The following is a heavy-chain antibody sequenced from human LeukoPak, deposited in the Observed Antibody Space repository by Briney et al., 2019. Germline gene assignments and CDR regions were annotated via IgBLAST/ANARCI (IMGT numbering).Heavy chain of an antibody. CDR2: IYNSVNT. CDR3: ARGGVVIGFDP. D-gene: IGHD3-3*01. V-gene: IGHV4-59*01. J-gene: IGHJ5*02. Sequence: PSESLSLTCTVSGDSITSSYWSWIRQPPGRGLEWIGCIYNSVNTNYNPSLKGRVTISIDTSKNQFSLNLSSVTAVDTAVYYCARGGVVIGFDPWGQGTLVTVFS. CDR1: GDSITSSY.